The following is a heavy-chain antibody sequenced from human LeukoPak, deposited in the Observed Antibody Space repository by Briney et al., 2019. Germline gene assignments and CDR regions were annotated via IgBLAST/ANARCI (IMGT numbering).Heavy chain of an antibody. CDR1: GGSISSYY. Sequence: SETLSLTCTVSGGSISSYYWSWIRQPPGKGLEWIGYIYYSGSTNYNPSLKSRVTISVDTSKNQFSLKLSSVTAADTAVYYCARHRRDCSSTSCYDWFDPWGQGTLVTVSS. J-gene: IGHJ5*02. V-gene: IGHV4-59*08. CDR3: ARHRRDCSSTSCYDWFDP. CDR2: IYYSGST. D-gene: IGHD2-2*01.